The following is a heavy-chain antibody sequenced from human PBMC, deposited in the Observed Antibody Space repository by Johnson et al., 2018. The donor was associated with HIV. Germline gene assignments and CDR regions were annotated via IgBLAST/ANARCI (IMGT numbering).Heavy chain of an antibody. D-gene: IGHD5-12*01. CDR1: GFTFNNYP. J-gene: IGHJ3*01. V-gene: IGHV3-30*04. CDR3: ASGDDVGF. CDR2: ISYDGSNK. Sequence: QVQLVESGGGVVQPRGSLRLSCAVSGFTFNNYPMHWVRQAPGKGLEWVAVISYDGSNKYYGDSVKGRFTISRDNSKNTLYLQMNSLRGEDTAVYYCASGDDVGFWGQGAMVTVSS.